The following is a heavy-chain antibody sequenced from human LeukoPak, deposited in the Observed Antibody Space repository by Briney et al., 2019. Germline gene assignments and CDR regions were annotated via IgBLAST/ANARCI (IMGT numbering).Heavy chain of an antibody. V-gene: IGHV1-69*04. CDR2: IIPILGIA. J-gene: IGHJ3*02. Sequence: SVKVSCKASGGTFSSYAISWVRQAPGQGLEWMGRIIPILGIANYAQKFQGRVTITADKSTSTAYMELSSLRSEDTAVYYCATASIPLDIVVVPAAIDSFDIWGQGTMVTVSS. CDR3: ATASIPLDIVVVPAAIDSFDI. CDR1: GGTFSSYA. D-gene: IGHD2-2*03.